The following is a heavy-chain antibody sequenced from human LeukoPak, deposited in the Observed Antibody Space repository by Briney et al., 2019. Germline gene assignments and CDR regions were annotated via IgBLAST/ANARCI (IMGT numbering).Heavy chain of an antibody. CDR1: GFTVSSNY. CDR2: IYSGGST. D-gene: IGHD4-17*01. CDR3: ARQLHDYGDYAIDY. V-gene: IGHV3-53*04. J-gene: IGHJ4*02. Sequence: GGSLRLSCAASGFTVSSNYMSWVRQAPGKGLEWVSVIYSGGSTYYADSVKGRFTISRHNSKNTLYLQMNSLRAEDTAVYYCARQLHDYGDYAIDYWAQGTLVTVSS.